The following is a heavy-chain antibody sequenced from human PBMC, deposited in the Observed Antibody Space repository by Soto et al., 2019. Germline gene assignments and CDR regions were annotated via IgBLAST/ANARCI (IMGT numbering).Heavy chain of an antibody. CDR1: GYSFTSYW. Sequence: PGESLKISCKGSGYSFTSYWIGWVRQMPGKGLEWMGIIYPGDSDTRYSPSFQGQVTISADKSISTAYLQWSSLKAPDTAMYYCARGSGSYSDYYYYGMDVWGQGTTVTVSS. D-gene: IGHD1-26*01. J-gene: IGHJ6*02. CDR2: IYPGDSDT. V-gene: IGHV5-51*01. CDR3: ARGSGSYSDYYYYGMDV.